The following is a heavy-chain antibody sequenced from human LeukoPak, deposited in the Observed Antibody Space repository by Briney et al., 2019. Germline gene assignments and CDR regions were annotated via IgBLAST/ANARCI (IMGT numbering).Heavy chain of an antibody. CDR1: GGSISSYY. CDR3: ARQRYSNYVYYYYYMDV. J-gene: IGHJ6*03. CDR2: IYYSRST. Sequence: SETLSLTCTVSGGSISSYYWSWIRQPPGKGLEWIGYIYYSRSTNYNPSIKSRVTISVDTSKNQYSLKLSSVTAADTAVYYCARQRYSNYVYYYYYMDVWGKGTTVTVSS. V-gene: IGHV4-59*01. D-gene: IGHD4-11*01.